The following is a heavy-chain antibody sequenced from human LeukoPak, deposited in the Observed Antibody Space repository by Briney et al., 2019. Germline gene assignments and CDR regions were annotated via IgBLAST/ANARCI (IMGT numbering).Heavy chain of an antibody. Sequence: GSLKLSCAASGFTFSSYAMSWVRQAPGKGLEWVSAMSGSGGSTYYADSVKGRFTISRDNSKNTLYLQMNSLRAEDTAVYYCAKVRGLLWFGELLYDDWGQGTLVTVSS. D-gene: IGHD3-10*01. CDR3: AKVRGLLWFGELLYDD. V-gene: IGHV3-23*01. CDR1: GFTFSSYA. J-gene: IGHJ4*02. CDR2: MSGSGGST.